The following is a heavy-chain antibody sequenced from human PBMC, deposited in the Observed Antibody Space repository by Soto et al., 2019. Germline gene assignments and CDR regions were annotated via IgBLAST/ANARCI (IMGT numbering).Heavy chain of an antibody. CDR2: ISYSGGNT. D-gene: IGHD1-26*01. CDR1: GFTFSSYW. V-gene: IGHV3-23*01. Sequence: GGSLRLSCAASGFTFSSYWMTWVRQAPGKGLEWVSSISYSGGNTYYADSVKGRFTISRDNSKNTLYLQMNSLRAEDTAVYYCSKSLGATRTFDYWGQGTLVTVSS. CDR3: SKSLGATRTFDY. J-gene: IGHJ4*02.